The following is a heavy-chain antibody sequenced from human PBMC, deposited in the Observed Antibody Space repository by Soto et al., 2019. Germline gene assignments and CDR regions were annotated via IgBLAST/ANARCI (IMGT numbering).Heavy chain of an antibody. V-gene: IGHV3-15*07. D-gene: IGHD3-3*01. CDR2: IKSKTDGGTT. CDR3: TTATGYYDFWSGSPISFDY. J-gene: IGHJ4*02. CDR1: GFTFSNVW. Sequence: GGSLRLSCAASGFTFSNVWMNWVRQAPGKGLEWVGRIKSKTDGGTTDYAAPVKGRFTISRDDSKNTLYLQMNSLKTEDTAVYHCTTATGYYDFWSGSPISFDYWGQGTLVTVSS.